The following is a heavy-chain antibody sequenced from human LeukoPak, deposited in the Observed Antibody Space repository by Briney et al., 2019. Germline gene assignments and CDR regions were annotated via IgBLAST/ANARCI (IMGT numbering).Heavy chain of an antibody. Sequence: ASVKVSCKASGYTFTSYDINWVRQATGQGLEWMGWMNPNSGNTGYAQKFQGRVTMTRNTSISTAYMELSRLRSDDTAVYYCARDLAVTNYYYGMDVWGQGTTVTVSS. D-gene: IGHD4-17*01. V-gene: IGHV1-8*01. CDR1: GYTFTSYD. CDR3: ARDLAVTNYYYGMDV. J-gene: IGHJ6*02. CDR2: MNPNSGNT.